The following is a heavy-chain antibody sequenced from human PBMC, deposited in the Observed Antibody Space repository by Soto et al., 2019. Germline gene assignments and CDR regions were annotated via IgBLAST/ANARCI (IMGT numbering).Heavy chain of an antibody. V-gene: IGHV4-39*01. CDR2: IYYSGST. CDR3: ARTYTVTSLDV. J-gene: IGHJ6*04. CDR1: AGSISSSSYY. D-gene: IGHD4-17*01. Sequence: SETLSLTCTVSAGSISSSSYYWGWIRQPPGKGLEWIGSIYYSGSTYYNPSLKSRVTISVDTSKNQFSLKLSSVTAADTAVYYCARTYTVTSLDVWGKGTTVTVSS.